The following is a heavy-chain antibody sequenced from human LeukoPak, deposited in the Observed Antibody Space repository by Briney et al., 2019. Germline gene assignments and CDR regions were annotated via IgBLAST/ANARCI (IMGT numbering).Heavy chain of an antibody. J-gene: IGHJ5*02. CDR1: GYTFTSYG. CDR3: ARDGVRYSSGYYPNWFDP. CDR2: ISGYNGYT. D-gene: IGHD3-22*01. V-gene: IGHV1-18*01. Sequence: ASVKVSCKASGYTFTSYGISWVRQAPGQGLEWMGWISGYNGYTHYAHNLQGRVTMTTDTSTSTAYMELRSLRSDDTAVYYCARDGVRYSSGYYPNWFDPWGQGTLVTVSS.